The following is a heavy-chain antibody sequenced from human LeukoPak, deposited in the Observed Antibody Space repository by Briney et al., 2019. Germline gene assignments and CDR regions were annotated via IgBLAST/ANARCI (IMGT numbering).Heavy chain of an antibody. V-gene: IGHV4-59*01. D-gene: IGHD6-13*01. J-gene: IGHJ4*02. CDR1: GFTFDDYA. CDR2: IYYSGST. Sequence: GSLRLSCAASGFTFDDYAMHWVRQPPGKGLEWIGYIYYSGSTNYNPSLKSRVTISVDTSKNQFSLKLSSVTAADTAVYYCASLAAAGTGDYWGQGTLVTVSS. CDR3: ASLAAAGTGDY.